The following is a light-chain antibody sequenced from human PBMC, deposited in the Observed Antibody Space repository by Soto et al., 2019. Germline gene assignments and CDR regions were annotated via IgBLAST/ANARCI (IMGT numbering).Light chain of an antibody. Sequence: QSVLTQQPSASGTPGQRITISCSGSGSNIGSNTVTWYQRLPRTAPILLIYTNNQRPSGDPDRFSGSRSGTSASLAISGFQSGDEADYYCATWDGSLNGYVFGTGTKVTVL. CDR2: TNN. J-gene: IGLJ1*01. V-gene: IGLV1-44*01. CDR1: GSNIGSNT. CDR3: ATWDGSLNGYV.